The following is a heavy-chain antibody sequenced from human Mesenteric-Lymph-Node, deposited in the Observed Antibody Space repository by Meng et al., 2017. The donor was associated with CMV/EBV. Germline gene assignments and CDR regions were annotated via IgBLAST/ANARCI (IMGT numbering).Heavy chain of an antibody. Sequence: SETLSLTCTVSDGSVNNGGYYWSWVRQPPGKGLEWIGSIYYSGSTYYNPSLKSRVTISVDTSKNQFSLKLSSVTAADTAVYYCARDLACSSTSCPIYYYYGMDVWGQGTTVTVSS. J-gene: IGHJ6*02. D-gene: IGHD2-2*01. CDR3: ARDLACSSTSCPIYYYYGMDV. CDR1: DGSVNNGGYY. V-gene: IGHV4-39*07. CDR2: IYYSGST.